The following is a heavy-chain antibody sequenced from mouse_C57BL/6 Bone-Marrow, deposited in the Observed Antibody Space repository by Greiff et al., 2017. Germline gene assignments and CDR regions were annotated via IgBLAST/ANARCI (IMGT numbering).Heavy chain of an antibody. CDR2: IDPSDSYT. Sequence: QVQLKQPGAELVRPGTSVKLSCKASGYTFTSYWMHWVKQRPGQGLEWIGVIDPSDSYTNYNQTFKGKATLTVDTSSSTAYMQLSRMTSEDSAVYYCARGGYSYAMDYWGQGTSVTVSS. V-gene: IGHV1-59*01. CDR1: GYTFTSYW. CDR3: ARGGYSYAMDY. J-gene: IGHJ4*01.